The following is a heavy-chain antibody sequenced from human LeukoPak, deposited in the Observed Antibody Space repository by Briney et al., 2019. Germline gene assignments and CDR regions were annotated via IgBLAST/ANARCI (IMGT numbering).Heavy chain of an antibody. D-gene: IGHD2-2*01. CDR1: GFTFSSYS. J-gene: IGHJ3*02. Sequence: GGSLSLSCAASGFTFSSYSMNWVRQAPGMGLEWVSYISSSSSTIDYADSVKGRFTISRDNGKNSLYLQMNSLRAEDTAVYHCARVRGTYQGASDIWGQGTMVTVSS. CDR2: ISSSSSTI. V-gene: IGHV3-48*04. CDR3: ARVRGTYQGASDI.